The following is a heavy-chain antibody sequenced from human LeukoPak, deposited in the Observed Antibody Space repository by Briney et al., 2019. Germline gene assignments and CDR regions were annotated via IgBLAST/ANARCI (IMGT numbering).Heavy chain of an antibody. J-gene: IGHJ4*02. D-gene: IGHD7-27*01. CDR1: GFTFSSDA. V-gene: IGHV3-23*01. Sequence: GGSLRLSCAASGFTFSSDAMSWGRQAPGKGLEWVSAISGSGGSTYYADSVKGRFTISRDNSKNTLYLQMNSLRAEDTAVYYCAKIQPSNWEGGYWGQGTLVTVSS. CDR2: ISGSGGST. CDR3: AKIQPSNWEGGY.